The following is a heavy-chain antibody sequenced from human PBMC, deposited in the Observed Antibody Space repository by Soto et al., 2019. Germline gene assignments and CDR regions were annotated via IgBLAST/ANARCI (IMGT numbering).Heavy chain of an antibody. CDR3: AKPYYYCGMDV. Sequence: QVQLVESGGGVVQPGRSLRLSCAASGFTFSSYGMHWVRQAPGKGLEWVAVISYDGSNKYYADSVKGRFTISRDNSKNTLYLQMNSLRAEDTAVYYCAKPYYYCGMDVWGQGTTVTVSS. J-gene: IGHJ6*02. CDR1: GFTFSSYG. CDR2: ISYDGSNK. V-gene: IGHV3-30*18.